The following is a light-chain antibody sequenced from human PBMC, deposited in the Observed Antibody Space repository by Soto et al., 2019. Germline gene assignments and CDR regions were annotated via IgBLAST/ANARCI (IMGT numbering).Light chain of an antibody. CDR3: QHYDSSSAHP. CDR2: TAS. CDR1: QTIRSNF. J-gene: IGKJ2*01. V-gene: IGKV3-20*01. Sequence: EVVLTQSPATLSLSPGERATLSCRASQTIRSNFLTWYQQKPGQAPRLLIYTASTRAAGIPDRFSGSGSGTDFTLTISRLAPEDFAVYYCQHYDSSSAHPFGQGTKLQIK.